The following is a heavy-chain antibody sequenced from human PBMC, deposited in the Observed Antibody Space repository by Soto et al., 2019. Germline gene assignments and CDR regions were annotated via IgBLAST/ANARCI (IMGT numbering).Heavy chain of an antibody. CDR3: AKDLGYCSSTSCPPTNWFDP. V-gene: IGHV3-23*01. Sequence: PGGSLRLSCAASGFTFSSSAMSWVRQAPGKGLEWVSAISGSGGSTYYADSVKGRFTISRDNSKNTLYLQMNSLRAEDTAVYYCAKDLGYCSSTSCPPTNWFDPWGQGTLVTVSS. J-gene: IGHJ5*02. CDR1: GFTFSSSA. D-gene: IGHD2-2*01. CDR2: ISGSGGST.